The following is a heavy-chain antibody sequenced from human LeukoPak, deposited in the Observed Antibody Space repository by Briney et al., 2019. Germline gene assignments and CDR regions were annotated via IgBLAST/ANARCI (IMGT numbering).Heavy chain of an antibody. V-gene: IGHV3-43*01. J-gene: IGHJ4*02. CDR1: GFTFDDFT. CDR3: AKDAGTSSGGSRGSFDN. D-gene: IGHD6-6*01. CDR2: VARDTHGK. Sequence: GGSLRLSCGASGFTFDDFTMHWVRQAPGKGLVWVAGVARDTHGKYYADSVKGRFIISRDNSIGALSLQMHSLRTEDTAFYYCAKDAGTSSGGSRGSFDNWGLGTLVTVSS.